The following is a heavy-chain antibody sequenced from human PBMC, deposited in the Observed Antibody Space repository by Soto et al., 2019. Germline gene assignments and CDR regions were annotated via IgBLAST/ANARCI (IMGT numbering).Heavy chain of an antibody. Sequence: PGESLKISCKGSGYSFTSYWIGWVRQMPGKGLEWMGIIYPGDSDTRYSPSFQGQVTISADKSISTAYLQWSSLKASDTAMYYCARHQQVVVVPAAIDYWGQGTLVTVSS. D-gene: IGHD2-2*01. V-gene: IGHV5-51*01. CDR1: GYSFTSYW. J-gene: IGHJ4*02. CDR2: IYPGDSDT. CDR3: ARHQQVVVVPAAIDY.